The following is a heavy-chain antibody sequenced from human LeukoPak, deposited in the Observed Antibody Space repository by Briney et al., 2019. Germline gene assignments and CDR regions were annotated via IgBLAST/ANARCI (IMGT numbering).Heavy chain of an antibody. V-gene: IGHV3-23*01. CDR3: AKRYYDDSGWFDY. J-gene: IGHJ4*02. D-gene: IGHD3-22*01. Sequence: GGSLRLSCAASGFSFSNSAMSWVRQAPGEGLEWVSAISGSGVRTYYADSVKGRFTISRDNSKNTLYLQMNSLRAEDTAVYYCAKRYYDDSGWFDYWGQGTLVTVSS. CDR2: ISGSGVRT. CDR1: GFSFSNSA.